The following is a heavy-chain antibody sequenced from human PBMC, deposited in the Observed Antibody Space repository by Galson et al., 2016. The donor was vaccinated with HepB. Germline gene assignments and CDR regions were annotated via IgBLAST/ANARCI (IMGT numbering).Heavy chain of an antibody. CDR1: GFTFSTYT. J-gene: IGHJ4*02. CDR3: ARDRSRFSSGYYTGARDVFAI. CDR2: ISSTSTYI. D-gene: IGHD3-3*01. Sequence: LRLSCAASGFTFSTYTMNWVRQAPGKGLEWVSYISSTSTYIDYADSVKGRFTISRENAKNSLYLQMNSLRAEDTAVYYCARDRSRFSSGYYTGARDVFAIWGQGTLVTVSS. V-gene: IGHV3-21*01.